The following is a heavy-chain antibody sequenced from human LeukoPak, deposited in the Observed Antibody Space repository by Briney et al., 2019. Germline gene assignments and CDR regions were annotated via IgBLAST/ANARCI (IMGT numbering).Heavy chain of an antibody. CDR1: GGSLSGYY. CDR2: INYSGST. D-gene: IGHD1-1*01. V-gene: IGHV4-34*01. J-gene: IGHJ5*02. CDR3: ARTGRYAAT. Sequence: SETLSLTCAVYGGSLSGYYWSWIRQSPGEGLEWIGEINYSGSTNYNPTLKSRVTISIDTSMNQFSLRLSSVTAADTAVYYCARTGRYAATWGQGILVTVSS.